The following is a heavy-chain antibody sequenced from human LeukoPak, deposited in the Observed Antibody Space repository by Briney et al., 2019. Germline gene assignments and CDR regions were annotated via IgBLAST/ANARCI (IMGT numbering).Heavy chain of an antibody. CDR1: GFTFINYS. V-gene: IGHV3-21*01. D-gene: IGHD2-21*02. CDR2: ISGSSAYI. Sequence: GGSLRLSCAASGFTFINYSMNWVRQAPGKGLEWVSSISGSSAYIYYADSLKGRFTISRDNAKNSLYLQMNSLRAEDTAVYYCARGNYYCGGDCYTAEYFQHWGQGTLVTVSS. CDR3: ARGNYYCGGDCYTAEYFQH. J-gene: IGHJ1*01.